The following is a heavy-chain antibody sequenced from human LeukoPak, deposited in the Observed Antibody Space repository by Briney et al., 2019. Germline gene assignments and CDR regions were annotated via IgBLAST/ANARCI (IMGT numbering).Heavy chain of an antibody. J-gene: IGHJ5*02. V-gene: IGHV6-1*01. CDR2: TYYRSKWYN. Sequence: SQTLSLTCAISGDSVSSKTASWNWIRQSPSRGLEWLGRTYYRSKWYNDFAVFVRDRITINPDASKNQFSLKLSSVTAADTAVYYCARGRKITMVRGVISQPNWFDPWGQGTLVTVSS. CDR3: ARGRKITMVRGVISQPNWFDP. D-gene: IGHD3-10*01. CDR1: GDSVSSKTAS.